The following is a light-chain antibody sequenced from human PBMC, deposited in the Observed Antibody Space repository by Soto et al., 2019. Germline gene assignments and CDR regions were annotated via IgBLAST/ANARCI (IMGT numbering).Light chain of an antibody. Sequence: EIVLTQSPGTLSLSPGERATLSCRASQSVSSSYLAWYQQKHGQAPRLLIFSASSRATGIPDRFSGSGFGTDFTLTISRLEPEDFAVYYCQQYGCAPRSWTFGQGTKVEIK. CDR2: SAS. CDR3: QQYGCAPRSWT. CDR1: QSVSSSY. V-gene: IGKV3-20*01. J-gene: IGKJ1*01.